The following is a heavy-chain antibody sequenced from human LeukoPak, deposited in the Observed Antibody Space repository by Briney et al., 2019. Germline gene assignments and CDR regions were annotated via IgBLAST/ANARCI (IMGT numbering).Heavy chain of an antibody. CDR2: INHCGRT. CDR3: ARFRGAITGTAFDD. Sequence: SETLSLTCAVYGGSFSGYYWSWIRQPPGKGLEWIGEINHCGRTNYNPSLKSRVTISVDTSKNQFSLKLSSVAAADTAVYYCARFRGAITGTAFDDRGHGTLVTVSS. J-gene: IGHJ4*01. V-gene: IGHV4-34*01. D-gene: IGHD1-20*01. CDR1: GGSFSGYY.